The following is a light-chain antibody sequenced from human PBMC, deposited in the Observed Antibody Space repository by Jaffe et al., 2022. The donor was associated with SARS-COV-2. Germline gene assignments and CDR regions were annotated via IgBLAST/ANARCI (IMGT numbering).Light chain of an antibody. CDR2: PAS. V-gene: IGKV1-16*01. CDR3: QQSHSYPLT. CDR1: QDISDY. J-gene: IGKJ4*01. Sequence: DIQMTQSPSSLSASIGDRVTITCRASQDISDYVAWYQHKPGGPPSSLIHPASSLQNWVPSRFSVRGSGTDFTLTISSLQPEDFATYYCQQSHSYPLTFGGGTRVEMK.